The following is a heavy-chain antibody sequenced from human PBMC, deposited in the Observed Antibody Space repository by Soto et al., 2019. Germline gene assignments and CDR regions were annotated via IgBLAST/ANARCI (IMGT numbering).Heavy chain of an antibody. J-gene: IGHJ4*02. V-gene: IGHV4-34*01. CDR3: ARGRYYYDSSGYYPPFDY. CDR1: GGSFSGYY. Sequence: PSETLSLTCAAYGGSFSGYYWSWIRQPPGKGLEWIGEINHSGSTNYNPSLKSRVTISVDTSKNQFSLKLSSVTAADTAVYYCARGRYYYDSSGYYPPFDYWGQGTLVTVSS. D-gene: IGHD3-22*01. CDR2: INHSGST.